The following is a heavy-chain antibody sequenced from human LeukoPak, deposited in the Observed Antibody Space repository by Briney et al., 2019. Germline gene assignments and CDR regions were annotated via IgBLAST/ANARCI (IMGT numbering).Heavy chain of an antibody. Sequence: ASVKVSCKASGYTFTGYYIHWVRQALGQGLEWMGWIHANSGGTHYAQRFQGRVTMTRVTSTSTVYMELTRLRPDDTAVYYCARGGKSELGACDYWGQGSLVTVSS. D-gene: IGHD7-27*01. CDR1: GYTFTGYY. CDR3: ARGGKSELGACDY. V-gene: IGHV1-2*02. J-gene: IGHJ4*01. CDR2: IHANSGGT.